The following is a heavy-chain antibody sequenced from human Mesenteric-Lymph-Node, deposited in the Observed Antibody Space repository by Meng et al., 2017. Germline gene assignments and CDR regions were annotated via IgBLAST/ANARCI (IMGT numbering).Heavy chain of an antibody. CDR1: GFTFSSYS. D-gene: IGHD2-2*01. V-gene: IGHV3-21*01. CDR2: ISSSSSYI. J-gene: IGHJ4*02. CDR3: ARDRVVPAAMLDY. Sequence: GESLKISCAASGFTFSSYSMNWVRQAPGKGLEWVSSISSSSSYIYYADSVKGRFTISRGNAKNSLYLQMNSLRAEDTAVYYCARDRVVPAAMLDYWGQGTLVTVSS.